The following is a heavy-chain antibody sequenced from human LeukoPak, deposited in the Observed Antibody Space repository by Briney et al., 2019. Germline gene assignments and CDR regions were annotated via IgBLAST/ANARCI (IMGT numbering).Heavy chain of an antibody. Sequence: PSETLSLTCAVYSGSFSGYYWSWIRQPPGKGLEWIGEINHSGSTNYNPSLKSRVTISVDTSKNQFSLKLSSVTAADTAVYYCARGVRGGDPLTSYYYYGMDVWGQGTTVTVSS. CDR3: ARGVRGGDPLTSYYYYGMDV. J-gene: IGHJ6*02. CDR1: SGSFSGYY. D-gene: IGHD2-21*02. CDR2: INHSGST. V-gene: IGHV4-34*01.